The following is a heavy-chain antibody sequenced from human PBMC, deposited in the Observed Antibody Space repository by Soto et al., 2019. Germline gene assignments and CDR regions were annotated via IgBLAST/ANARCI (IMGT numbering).Heavy chain of an antibody. D-gene: IGHD3-10*01. CDR2: VNPILSLS. CDR1: GDTFNFYS. J-gene: IGHJ4*02. V-gene: IGHV1-69*02. CDR3: ATSYGSGYRAFDY. Sequence: QVQLVQSGAEVKRPGSSVKVSCKASGDTFNFYSINWVWQAPGLGLEWLGRVNPILSLSNYAQRFQGRVTMIADKSTSTAYMILNSLKSEDTAIYYCATSYGSGYRAFDYWGQGALVTVSS.